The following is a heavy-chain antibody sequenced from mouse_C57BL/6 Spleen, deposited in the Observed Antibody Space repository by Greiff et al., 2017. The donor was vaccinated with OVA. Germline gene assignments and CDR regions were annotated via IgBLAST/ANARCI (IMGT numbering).Heavy chain of an antibody. J-gene: IGHJ4*01. Sequence: EVQLQESGGGLVQPGGSMKLSCVASGFTFSNYWMNWVRQSPEKGLEWVAQIRLKSDNYATHYAESVKGRFTISRDDSKSSVYLQMNNLRAEDTGIYYCTVDGPYYAMDYWGQGTPVTVSS. V-gene: IGHV6-3*01. CDR1: GFTFSNYW. CDR3: TVDGPYYAMDY. D-gene: IGHD2-3*01. CDR2: IRLKSDNYAT.